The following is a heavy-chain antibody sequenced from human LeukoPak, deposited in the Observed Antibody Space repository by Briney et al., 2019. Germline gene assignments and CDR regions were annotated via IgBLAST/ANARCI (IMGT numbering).Heavy chain of an antibody. V-gene: IGHV1-8*01. CDR1: RYPFPSYD. Sequence: SVKVSCKPSRYPFPSYDINWARRARGQAFQCLGWMNPNSGNTGYAQKVQGRVTLTRNTSLSTAYMELSSLRSEDTAVYYCARGGGDYVTWFDPWGQGTLVTVSS. J-gene: IGHJ5*02. CDR3: ARGGGDYVTWFDP. D-gene: IGHD4-17*01. CDR2: MNPNSGNT.